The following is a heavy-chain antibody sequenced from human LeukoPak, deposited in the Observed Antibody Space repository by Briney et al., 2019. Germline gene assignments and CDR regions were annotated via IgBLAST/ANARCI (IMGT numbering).Heavy chain of an antibody. CDR2: ISGSAGST. D-gene: IGHD3-10*01. Sequence: PGGSLRLSCAASGFTFSSYVMSWVRQAPGKGLEWVSTISGSAGSTYYADSVKGRFTISRDNSNNTLYLQMNRLRAEDTAVYYCARERHYYGSGSYYRNFDYWGQGTLVTVSS. CDR1: GFTFSSYV. V-gene: IGHV3-23*01. J-gene: IGHJ4*02. CDR3: ARERHYYGSGSYYRNFDY.